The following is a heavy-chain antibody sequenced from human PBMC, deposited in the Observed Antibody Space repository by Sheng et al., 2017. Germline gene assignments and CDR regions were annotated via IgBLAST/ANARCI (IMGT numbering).Heavy chain of an antibody. V-gene: IGHV1-69*10. CDR2: IIPILGRA. J-gene: IGHJ5*02. D-gene: IGHD3-16*01. CDR3: VTDQGGFFDP. Sequence: QVQLVQSGAELKKPGSSVRVSCKASGGTFSSYTFSWVRQAPGQGLEWMGDIIPILGRANYAQKLQGRLTNTADKSTNTAYMELSSLTSEDTAVYYCVTDQGGFFDPWGQGTLVTVSS. CDR1: GGTFSSYT.